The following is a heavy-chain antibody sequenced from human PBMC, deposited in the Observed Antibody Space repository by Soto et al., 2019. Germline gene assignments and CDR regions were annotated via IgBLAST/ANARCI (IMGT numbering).Heavy chain of an antibody. Sequence: PGGSLRLSRTTSGFTLSDYAISWFRQAPGKGLEWVGVIRNKAYGVTTDYAASVKGRFAISRDDSKSTAYLQMNSVTTEDTAVYVCAKYTYTSRYSFFVMDVWGHATTVTVSS. CDR3: AKYTYTSRYSFFVMDV. CDR2: IRNKAYGVTT. CDR1: GFTLSDYA. V-gene: IGHV3-49*03. D-gene: IGHD2-21*01. J-gene: IGHJ6*02.